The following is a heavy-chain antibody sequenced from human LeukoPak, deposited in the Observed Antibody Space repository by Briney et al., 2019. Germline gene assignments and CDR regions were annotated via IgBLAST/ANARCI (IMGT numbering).Heavy chain of an antibody. Sequence: ASVKVSCKASGYTFTDHFIHWLRQAPGQGLEWVGWINPNTGDTDYARKFQGRVTMTRDMSTSTVYMELSSLRSEGTAVYYCARGPQYYYFDYWGQGTLVTVSS. J-gene: IGHJ4*02. D-gene: IGHD2/OR15-2a*01. CDR2: INPNTGDT. CDR3: ARGPQYYYFDY. V-gene: IGHV1-2*02. CDR1: GYTFTDHF.